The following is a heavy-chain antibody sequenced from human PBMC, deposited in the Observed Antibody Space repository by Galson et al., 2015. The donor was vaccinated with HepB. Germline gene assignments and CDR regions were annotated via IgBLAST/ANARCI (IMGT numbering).Heavy chain of an antibody. CDR2: IVVGSGNT. V-gene: IGHV1-58*01. CDR1: GFTFTSSA. D-gene: IGHD2-15*01. J-gene: IGHJ3*02. Sequence: SVKVSCKASGFTFTSSAVQWVRQARGQRLEWIGWIVVGSGNTNYAQKFQERVTITRDMSTSTAYMELSSLRSEDTAVYYCAAESGWGYCSGGSCYSTSFDIWGQGTMVTVSS. CDR3: AAESGWGYCSGGSCYSTSFDI.